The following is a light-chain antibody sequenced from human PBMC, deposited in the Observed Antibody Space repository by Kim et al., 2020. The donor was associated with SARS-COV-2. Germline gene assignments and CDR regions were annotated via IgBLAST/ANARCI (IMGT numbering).Light chain of an antibody. CDR1: QSISRY. V-gene: IGKV1-39*01. Sequence: ASDGDKVTITCKASQSISRYLNWYQQKPGKGPKLLIDAASSLQSGVPSRFSGSGSGTEFTLTISSLQPDDFAIYYCQQSYSTPPDTFGQGTKLEIK. CDR3: QQSYSTPPDT. J-gene: IGKJ2*01. CDR2: AAS.